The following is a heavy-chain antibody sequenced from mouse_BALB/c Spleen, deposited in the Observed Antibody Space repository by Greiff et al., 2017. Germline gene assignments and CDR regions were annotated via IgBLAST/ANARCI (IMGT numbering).Heavy chain of an antibody. CDR2: IYPGGGYT. J-gene: IGHJ4*01. CDR3: AREGGYYGSSLYAMDY. Sequence: QVQLKESGAELVRPGTSVKMSCKAAGYTFTNYWIGWVKQRPGHGLEWIGDIYPGGGYTNYNEKFKGKATLTADTSSSTAYMQLSSLTSEDSAIYYCAREGGYYGSSLYAMDYWGQGTSVTVSS. V-gene: IGHV1-63*02. D-gene: IGHD1-1*01. CDR1: GYTFTNYW.